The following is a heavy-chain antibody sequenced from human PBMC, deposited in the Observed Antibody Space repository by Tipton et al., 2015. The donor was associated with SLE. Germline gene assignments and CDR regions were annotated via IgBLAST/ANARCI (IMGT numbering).Heavy chain of an antibody. J-gene: IGHJ4*02. D-gene: IGHD5-12*01. Sequence: TLSLTCTVSGGSISSSNHYWGWIRQPPGKGLEWVGSAYYSRYTYYNPSLKSRVIISVETSKNQFSLRLNSVTAADTAVYYCARRHYSGPFDSWGQGTLVTVSS. CDR2: AYYSRYT. CDR1: GGSISSSNHY. V-gene: IGHV4-39*07. CDR3: ARRHYSGPFDS.